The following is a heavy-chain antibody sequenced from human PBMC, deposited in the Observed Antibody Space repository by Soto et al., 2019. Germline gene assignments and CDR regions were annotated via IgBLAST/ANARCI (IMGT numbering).Heavy chain of an antibody. D-gene: IGHD1-26*01. CDR1: GYTFTSYA. CDR3: ARDSTRAYSGNYYSHTDAFEC. Sequence: QVQLVQSGAEVKKPGASVKVSCKASGYTFTSYAISWVRQAPGQGLEWMGWISTYNGNTNYAQKFQGRVTMTTDSSTSTAYMELRSLTSDDAAVYYCARDSTRAYSGNYYSHTDAFECWGPGTKVTVSS. V-gene: IGHV1-18*01. CDR2: ISTYNGNT. J-gene: IGHJ3*01.